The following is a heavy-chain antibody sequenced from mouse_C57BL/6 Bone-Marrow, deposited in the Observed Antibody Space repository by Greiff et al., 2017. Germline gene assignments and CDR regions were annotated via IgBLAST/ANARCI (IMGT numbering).Heavy chain of an antibody. D-gene: IGHD1-1*02. J-gene: IGHJ2*01. CDR2: ISDGGSYT. V-gene: IGHV5-4*01. CDR3: ARDLHYALAY. Sequence: DVKLVESGGGLVKPGGSLKLSCAASGFTFSSYAMSWVRQTPEKRLEWVATISDGGSYTYSTDNVTGRFTISRDNAKNNLYLQMSHLKSEDTAMYYCARDLHYALAYWGQGTTLTVSS. CDR1: GFTFSSYA.